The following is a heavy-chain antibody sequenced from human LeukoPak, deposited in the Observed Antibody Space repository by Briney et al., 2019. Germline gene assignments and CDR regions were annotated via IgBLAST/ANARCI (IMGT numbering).Heavy chain of an antibody. Sequence: PGGSLRLSCAASGFTFSSYGMHWVRQAPGKGLEWVAFIRYDGSNKYYADSVKGRFTISRDNSKNTLYLQMNSLRAEDTAVYYCAKGLFMITFGGPLDYWGQGTLVTVSS. V-gene: IGHV3-30*02. CDR1: GFTFSSYG. D-gene: IGHD3-16*01. CDR2: IRYDGSNK. J-gene: IGHJ4*02. CDR3: AKGLFMITFGGPLDY.